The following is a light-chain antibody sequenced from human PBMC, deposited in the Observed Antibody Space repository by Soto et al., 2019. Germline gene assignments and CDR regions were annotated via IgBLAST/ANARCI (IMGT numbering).Light chain of an antibody. V-gene: IGKV1-5*03. CDR3: QHYNSYSEA. CDR2: KAS. Sequence: DIQMTQGHSTLSGSVGDRVTITCRASQTISSWLAWYQQKPGKAPKLLIYKASTLKSGVPSRFSGSGSGTEFTLTISSLQPDDFATYYCQHYNSYSEAFGQGTKVDIK. CDR1: QTISSW. J-gene: IGKJ1*01.